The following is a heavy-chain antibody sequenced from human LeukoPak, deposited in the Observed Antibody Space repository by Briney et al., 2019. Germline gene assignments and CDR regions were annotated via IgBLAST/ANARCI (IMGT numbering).Heavy chain of an antibody. CDR2: INHSGST. Sequence: PSETLSLTCAVYGGSFSGYYWSWIRQPPGKGREWTWEINHSGSTNYNPSLKSRVTISVDTSKNQFSLKRSSVTAADTAVYYCARAGRGYSYGYHFGYWGQGTLVTVSS. CDR3: ARAGRGYSYGYHFGY. D-gene: IGHD5-18*01. J-gene: IGHJ4*02. V-gene: IGHV4-34*01. CDR1: GGSFSGYY.